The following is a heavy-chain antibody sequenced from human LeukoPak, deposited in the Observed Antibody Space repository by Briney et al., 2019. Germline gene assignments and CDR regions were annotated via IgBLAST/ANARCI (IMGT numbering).Heavy chain of an antibody. CDR2: IYHSGGT. J-gene: IGHJ4*02. CDR3: ARSPVQCSSSSCFGVHFDY. D-gene: IGHD2-2*01. CDR1: GYSISSGYY. Sequence: PSETLSLTCTVSGYSISSGYYWGWIRQPPGKGLEWIGSIYHSGGTYYNPSLKSRVTISVDTSKNQFSLKLSSVTAADTAVYSCARSPVQCSSSSCFGVHFDYWGQGTLAIASS. V-gene: IGHV4-38-2*02.